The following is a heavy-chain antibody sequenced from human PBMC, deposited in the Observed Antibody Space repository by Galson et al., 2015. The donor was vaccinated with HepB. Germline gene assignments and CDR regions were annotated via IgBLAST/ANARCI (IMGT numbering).Heavy chain of an antibody. CDR3: ARAYPDLGYCSSTSCYRSGMDV. V-gene: IGHV1-69*13. CDR2: IIPIFGTA. D-gene: IGHD2-2*01. Sequence: SVKVSCKASGGTFSSYAISWVRQAPGQGLEWMGGIIPIFGTANYAQKFQGRVTITADESTSTAYMELSSLRSEDTAVYYCARAYPDLGYCSSTSCYRSGMDVWGQGTTVTVSS. J-gene: IGHJ6*02. CDR1: GGTFSSYA.